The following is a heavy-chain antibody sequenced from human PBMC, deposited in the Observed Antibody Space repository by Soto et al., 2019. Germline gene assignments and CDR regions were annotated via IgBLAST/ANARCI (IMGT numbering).Heavy chain of an antibody. Sequence: LSLTCTVSGGSIISISYYWGWIRQPPGKGLEWIGSIYYSGSTYYNPSLKSRVTISVDTSKNQFSLKLSSVTAADTAVYYCARVYRSSTIDYWGQGTLVTVSS. V-gene: IGHV4-39*01. CDR3: ARVYRSSTIDY. J-gene: IGHJ4*02. CDR2: IYYSGST. CDR1: GGSIISISYY. D-gene: IGHD6-13*01.